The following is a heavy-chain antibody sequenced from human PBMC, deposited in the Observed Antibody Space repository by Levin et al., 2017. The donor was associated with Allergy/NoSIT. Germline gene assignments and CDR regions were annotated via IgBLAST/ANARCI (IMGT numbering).Heavy chain of an antibody. CDR2: IRNKAHGGTT. D-gene: IGHD3-16*02. CDR1: GFTFGDYA. Sequence: PGGSLRLSCTGSGFTFGDYAISWVRQAPGKGLEWVGFIRNKAHGGTTEYAASVKGRLTISRDDSKSIAYLQINSLKTEDKAVYFCARGGPPNYDYNWGSYRDGYFDYWGQGTLVTVSS. V-gene: IGHV3-49*04. J-gene: IGHJ4*02. CDR3: ARGGPPNYDYNWGSYRDGYFDY.